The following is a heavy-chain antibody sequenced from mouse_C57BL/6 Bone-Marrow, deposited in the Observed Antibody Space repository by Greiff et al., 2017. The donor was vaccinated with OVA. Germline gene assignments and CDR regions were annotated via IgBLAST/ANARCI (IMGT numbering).Heavy chain of an antibody. J-gene: IGHJ1*03. D-gene: IGHD2-12*01. V-gene: IGHV1-19*01. CDR3: ATQLPGYFDV. Sequence: VQLQQSGPVLVKPGASVKMSCKASGYTFTDYYMNWVKQSHGKSLEWIGVINPYNGGTSYNQKFKGKATLTVDKSSSTAYMELNSLTSEDSAVYYCATQLPGYFDVWGTGTTVTVSS. CDR2: INPYNGGT. CDR1: GYTFTDYY.